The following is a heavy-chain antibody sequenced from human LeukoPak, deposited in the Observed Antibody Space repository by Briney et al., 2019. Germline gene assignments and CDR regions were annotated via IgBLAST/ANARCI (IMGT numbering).Heavy chain of an antibody. Sequence: GASVKVSCKASGYTFTGYYMHWVRQAPGQGLEWMGWINPNSGGTNYAQKFQGRVTMTRDTSISTAYMELSRLRSDDTAVYYCGRNHHLYYDSSGYYYYYYYYMDVWGKGTTVTVSS. D-gene: IGHD3-22*01. CDR1: GYTFTGYY. J-gene: IGHJ6*03. CDR3: GRNHHLYYDSSGYYYYYYYYMDV. V-gene: IGHV1-2*02. CDR2: INPNSGGT.